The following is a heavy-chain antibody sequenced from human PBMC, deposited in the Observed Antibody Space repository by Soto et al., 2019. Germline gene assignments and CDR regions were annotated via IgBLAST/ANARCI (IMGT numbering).Heavy chain of an antibody. D-gene: IGHD2-2*02. CDR2: ITDSGST. J-gene: IGHJ5*02. CDR1: GGSISGGGYY. Sequence: NPSETLSLTCTVSGGSISGGGYYWSWIHQHPGKGLEWIGFITDSGSTYYNPSLKSRVTISVDTSRNQFSLNLNSVTAADTAVYYCAKDPLYGWFDPWGQGTLVTVSS. V-gene: IGHV4-31*03. CDR3: AKDPLYGWFDP.